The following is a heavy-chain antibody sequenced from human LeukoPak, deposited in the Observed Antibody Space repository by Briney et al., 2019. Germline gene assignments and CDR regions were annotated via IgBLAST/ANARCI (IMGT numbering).Heavy chain of an antibody. V-gene: IGHV3-74*01. CDR2: VKSDGSST. Sequence: GGSLRLSCAASGFTFSTYWMHWVRQAPGKGLVWVSCVKSDGSSTNYADSVKGRFTISRDNAKNTLHLQMNSLRAEDTAVYYCARGGSPPEALGDTFDVWGQGTLVTVSS. J-gene: IGHJ3*01. CDR1: GFTFSTYW. CDR3: ARGGSPPEALGDTFDV. D-gene: IGHD1-26*01.